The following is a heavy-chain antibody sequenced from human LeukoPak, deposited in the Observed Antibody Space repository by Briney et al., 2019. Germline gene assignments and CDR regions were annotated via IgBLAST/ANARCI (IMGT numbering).Heavy chain of an antibody. CDR2: ISYDGSNK. CDR3: AKVCGGDCSVDA. D-gene: IGHD2-21*02. V-gene: IGHV3-30*04. J-gene: IGHJ5*02. Sequence: GGSLRLSCAASGFTFSSYAMYWVRQAPGKGLEWVAVISYDGSNKYYADSVKGRFTISRDNYKNTLYLQMNSLRAEDTAVYYCAKVCGGDCSVDAWGQGTLVTVSS. CDR1: GFTFSSYA.